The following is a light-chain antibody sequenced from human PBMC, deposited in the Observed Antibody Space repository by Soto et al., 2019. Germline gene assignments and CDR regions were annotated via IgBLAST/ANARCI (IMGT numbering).Light chain of an antibody. CDR1: SSNIGANYD. Sequence: QSVLTQPPSVSGAPGQRVTISCTGSSSNIGANYDVHWYQQLPGTAPKLLIYAISNRPSGVPDRFSGSRSGTSASLAITGLQAEDEADYYCQSYDSSLSGGVFGGGTKVTVL. CDR3: QSYDSSLSGGV. V-gene: IGLV1-40*01. CDR2: AIS. J-gene: IGLJ3*02.